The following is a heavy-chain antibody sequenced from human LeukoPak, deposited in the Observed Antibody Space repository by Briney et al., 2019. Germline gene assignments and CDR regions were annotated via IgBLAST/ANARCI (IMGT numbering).Heavy chain of an antibody. CDR3: AGGVRGSYRYEAYYFDY. V-gene: IGHV3-9*01. D-gene: IGHD3-16*02. Sequence: PGGSLRLSCAASGFTFDDYAMHWVRLAPGEGLEWVSGISWNSGSIGYADSVKGRFIISRDNAKNSLYLQMNSLRAEDTALYYCAGGVRGSYRYEAYYFDYWGQGTLVTVSS. CDR1: GFTFDDYA. J-gene: IGHJ4*02. CDR2: ISWNSGSI.